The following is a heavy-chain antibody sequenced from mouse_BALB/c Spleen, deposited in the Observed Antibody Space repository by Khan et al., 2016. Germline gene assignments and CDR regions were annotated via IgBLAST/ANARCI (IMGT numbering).Heavy chain of an antibody. CDR1: GYTFTIYT. V-gene: IGHV1-4*01. D-gene: IGHD2-1*01. CDR2: INTSSGYT. Sequence: QVQLQQSGAELARPGASVKMSCKASGYTFTIYTMHWVKQRPGQGLKWIGYINTSSGYTNYNQKFKDKATLTEDKSSSTAYMQLRSLTSEDSAVYYCERSRRMGGNYLFDYWGQGTTLTVSS. CDR3: ERSRRMGGNYLFDY. J-gene: IGHJ2*01.